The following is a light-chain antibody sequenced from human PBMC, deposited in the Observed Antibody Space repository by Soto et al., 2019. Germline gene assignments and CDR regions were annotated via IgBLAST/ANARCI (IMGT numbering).Light chain of an antibody. Sequence: EIGMTQSPATLSVYTGEGATLACRASQSVSSNLAWYQQKPGQAHRLLIYGASTRADGVPVRFSGSGAGTEFTLNIISLQSEDFAVYYCQQYNNWPPFTFCPGTTVAIK. V-gene: IGKV3-15*01. CDR2: GAS. CDR1: QSVSSN. CDR3: QQYNNWPPFT. J-gene: IGKJ3*01.